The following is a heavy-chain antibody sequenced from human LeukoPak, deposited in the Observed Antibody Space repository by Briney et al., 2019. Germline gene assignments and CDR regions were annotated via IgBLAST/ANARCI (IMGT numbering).Heavy chain of an antibody. V-gene: IGHV4-59*08. CDR1: GGSLSRYY. D-gene: IGHD3-22*01. J-gene: IGHJ2*01. Sequence: PSETLSLTCTVSGGSLSRYYWSWIRQPPGKELEWIGYIYYSGSTNYNPSLKSRVTISIDTSKNQFSLKLSSVTAADTAVYYCARRYDSIGSYHWYFDLWGRGTLVTVSS. CDR3: ARRYDSIGSYHWYFDL. CDR2: IYYSGST.